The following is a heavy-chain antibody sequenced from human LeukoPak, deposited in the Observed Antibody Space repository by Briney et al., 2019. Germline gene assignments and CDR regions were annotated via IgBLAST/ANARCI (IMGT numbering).Heavy chain of an antibody. Sequence: HPGGSLRLSCAASGFTFSSYWMHWVRQAPGKGLVWVSRINSDGITTSYADSVKGRFTISRDNAKNTLYLQMNSLRAEDTAVYYCAALDHGHDYWGQGTLVTVSS. CDR3: AALDHGHDY. J-gene: IGHJ4*02. V-gene: IGHV3-74*01. CDR2: INSDGITT. CDR1: GFTFSSYW.